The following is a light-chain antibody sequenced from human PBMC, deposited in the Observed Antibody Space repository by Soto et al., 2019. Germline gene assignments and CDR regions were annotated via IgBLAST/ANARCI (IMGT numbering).Light chain of an antibody. CDR2: EAS. CDR1: QSVSSY. J-gene: IGKJ2*01. V-gene: IGKV3-11*01. Sequence: EIVLTQSPATLSLSPGERATLSRRASQSVSSYLAWYQQKPGQAPRLLIYEASNRATGIPARFSGSGSGTDFTLTISSLEPEDFAVYYCQQRSNWPYTFGQGTKLEIK. CDR3: QQRSNWPYT.